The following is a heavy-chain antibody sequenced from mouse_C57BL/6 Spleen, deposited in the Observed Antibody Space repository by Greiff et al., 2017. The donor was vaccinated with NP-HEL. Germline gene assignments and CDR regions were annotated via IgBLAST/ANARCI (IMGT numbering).Heavy chain of an antibody. CDR3: ASTPYYYGSSYVGAMDY. Sequence: VQLQQPGAELVKPGASVKLSCKASGYTFTSYWMHWVKQRPGQGLEWIGMIHPNSGSTNYNEKFKSKATLTVDKSSSTAYMQLSSLTSEDSAVYYCASTPYYYGSSYVGAMDYWGQGTSVTVSS. V-gene: IGHV1-64*01. D-gene: IGHD1-1*01. CDR1: GYTFTSYW. CDR2: IHPNSGST. J-gene: IGHJ4*01.